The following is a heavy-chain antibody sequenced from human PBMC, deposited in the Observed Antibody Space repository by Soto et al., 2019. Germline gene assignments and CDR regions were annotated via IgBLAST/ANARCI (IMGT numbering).Heavy chain of an antibody. CDR1: GFTFSSYW. J-gene: IGHJ4*02. D-gene: IGHD2-15*01. CDR3: AREVAAATGYYFDY. Sequence: EVQLVESGGGLVQPGGSLRLSCAASGFTFSSYWMSWVRQAPGKGLEWVANIKQDGSEKYYVDSVKGRFTISRDNAKNSLYLQMNSLRAEDTAVYYCAREVAAATGYYFDYWGQGTLVTVSS. CDR2: IKQDGSEK. V-gene: IGHV3-7*03.